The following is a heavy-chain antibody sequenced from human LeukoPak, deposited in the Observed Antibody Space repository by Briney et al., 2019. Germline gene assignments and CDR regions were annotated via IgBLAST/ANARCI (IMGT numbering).Heavy chain of an antibody. Sequence: GASVKVSCKASGGTFSSYGISWVRQAPGQGLEWMGWISAYNGNTNYAQKLQGRVTMTTDTSTSTAYMELRSLRSDDTAVYYCARDSGSYYYYYYGMDVWGQGTTVTVSS. V-gene: IGHV1-18*01. J-gene: IGHJ6*02. D-gene: IGHD1-26*01. CDR1: GGTFSSYG. CDR3: ARDSGSYYYYYYGMDV. CDR2: ISAYNGNT.